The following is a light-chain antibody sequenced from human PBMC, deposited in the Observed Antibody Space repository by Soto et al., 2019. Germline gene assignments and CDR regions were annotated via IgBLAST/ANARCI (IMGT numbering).Light chain of an antibody. Sequence: QSVLTQPPSASGTPGQRVTISCSGSSSNIGSKTVNWYQQLPGTAPKLLMYNNNQRPSGVPDRFSGSTSGTSASLAISGPQSEDEADYYCAAWDDSLNGVLFGGGTKLTVL. J-gene: IGLJ2*01. V-gene: IGLV1-44*01. CDR2: NNN. CDR1: SSNIGSKT. CDR3: AAWDDSLNGVL.